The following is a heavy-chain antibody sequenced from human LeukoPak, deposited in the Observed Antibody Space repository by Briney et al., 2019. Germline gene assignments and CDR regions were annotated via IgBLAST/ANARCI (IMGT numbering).Heavy chain of an antibody. CDR3: AREIRLPWGQWLVGDY. J-gene: IGHJ4*02. CDR1: GGSFSGYY. D-gene: IGHD6-19*01. V-gene: IGHV4-59*01. CDR2: IYYSGST. Sequence: SETLSLTCAVYGGSFSGYYWSWIRQPPGKGLEWIGYIYYSGSTNYNPSLKSRVTISVDTSKNQFSLKLSSVTAADTAVYYCAREIRLPWGQWLVGDYWGQGTLVTVSS.